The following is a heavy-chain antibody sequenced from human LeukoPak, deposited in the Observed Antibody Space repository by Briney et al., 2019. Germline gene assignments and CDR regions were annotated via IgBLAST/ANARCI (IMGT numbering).Heavy chain of an antibody. J-gene: IGHJ4*02. CDR1: IYTFTNHW. V-gene: IGHV5-51*01. CDR3: ARREASANFDY. CDR2: IYFGDSDT. Sequence: GESLKISCKASIYTFTNHWIGWVRQKPGKGLEWMGIIYFGDSDTRCSPSFQGQVSFSADTSNNTVYLQWTSLKASDTAIYYCARREASANFDYWGQGTLVTVSS. D-gene: IGHD1-26*01.